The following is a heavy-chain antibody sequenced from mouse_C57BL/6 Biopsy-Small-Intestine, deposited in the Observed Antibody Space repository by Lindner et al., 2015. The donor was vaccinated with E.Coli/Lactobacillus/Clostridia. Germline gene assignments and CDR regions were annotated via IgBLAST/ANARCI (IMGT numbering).Heavy chain of an antibody. CDR2: MWGVGST. J-gene: IGHJ3*01. Sequence: VQLQESGPGLVAPSQSLSITCTVSGFSLTSYGVDWVRQSPGKGLEWLGAMWGVGSTNYNSALKSRLIISKDRSESQVFLKMNSLQTDDTAMYYCASNYGNYGGFAYRGQGTLVTVSA. CDR1: GFSLTSYG. CDR3: ASNYGNYGGFAY. D-gene: IGHD2-1*01. V-gene: IGHV2-6*01.